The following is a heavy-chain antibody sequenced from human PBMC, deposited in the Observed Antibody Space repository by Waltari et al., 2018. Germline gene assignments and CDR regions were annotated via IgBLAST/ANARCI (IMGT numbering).Heavy chain of an antibody. D-gene: IGHD6-13*01. CDR3: ARRRAAAGPYYYYYYMDV. CDR2: IIPIFGTA. V-gene: IGHV1-69*14. Sequence: QVQLVQSGAEVKKPGSSVKVSCKASGGTFSSYAISWVRQAPGQGLEWMGGIIPIFGTANYAQKFQGRGTITADKSTSTAYMELSSLRSEDTAVYYCARRRAAAGPYYYYYYMDVWGKGTTVTVSS. CDR1: GGTFSSYA. J-gene: IGHJ6*03.